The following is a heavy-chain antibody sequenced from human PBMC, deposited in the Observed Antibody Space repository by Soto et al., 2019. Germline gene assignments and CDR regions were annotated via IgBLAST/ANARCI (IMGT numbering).Heavy chain of an antibody. Sequence: QVQLQESGPGLVKPSQTLSLTSTVSGGSISSGDYYWGWIRQLPGKGLEWMGYIRYSGSSYHNPSLRSRLTISLDTSKNQFSLKQSSMTAADTAVYYCARDYYHSPLSMDVWGQGTTVTVSS. CDR2: IRYSGSS. CDR3: ARDYYHSPLSMDV. J-gene: IGHJ6*02. CDR1: GGSISSGDYY. D-gene: IGHD3-22*01. V-gene: IGHV4-31*03.